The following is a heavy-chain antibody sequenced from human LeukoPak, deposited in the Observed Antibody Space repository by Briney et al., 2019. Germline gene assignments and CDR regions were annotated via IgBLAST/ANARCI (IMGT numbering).Heavy chain of an antibody. CDR1: GGSISGYC. CDR3: ATLNDYGDRNWFDP. V-gene: IGHV4-34*01. Sequence: SETQSLTCAVYGGSISGYCWSWIRQPPGKGLEWIGEINHSGSTNYNPSLKSRVTISVDTSKNQFSLKLSSVTAADTAVYYCATLNDYGDRNWFDPWGQGTLVTVSS. CDR2: INHSGST. J-gene: IGHJ5*02. D-gene: IGHD4-17*01.